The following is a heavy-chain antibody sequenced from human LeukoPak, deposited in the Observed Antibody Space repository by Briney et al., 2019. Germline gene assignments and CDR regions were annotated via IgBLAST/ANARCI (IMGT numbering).Heavy chain of an antibody. D-gene: IGHD2-21*02. J-gene: IGHJ4*02. CDR1: GGTFSSYA. CDR3: ARLCGGDCYALCPPSGY. CDR2: IIPIFGIA. V-gene: IGHV1-69*04. Sequence: SVKVSCKASGGTFSSYAISWVRQAPGQGLEWMGRIIPIFGIANYAQKFQGRVTITADKSTSTAYMELSSLRSEDTAVYYCARLCGGDCYALCPPSGYWGQGTLVTVCS.